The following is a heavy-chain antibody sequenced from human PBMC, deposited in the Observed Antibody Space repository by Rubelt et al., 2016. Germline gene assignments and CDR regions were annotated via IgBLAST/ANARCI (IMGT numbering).Heavy chain of an antibody. D-gene: IGHD3-10*01. Sequence: QPQLQESGPGLVKPSETLSLTCTVSGGSISSSSYYWGWIRQPPGRGLEWIGSIYYSGSTLYNPSLKSRVTISVDTSKNQFSLKLSSVTAAETAVYYGARCPDYYGSGRLNWFDPWGQGTLVTVSS. J-gene: IGHJ5*02. CDR2: IYYSGST. CDR3: ARCPDYYGSGRLNWFDP. CDR1: GGSISSSSYY. V-gene: IGHV4-39*01.